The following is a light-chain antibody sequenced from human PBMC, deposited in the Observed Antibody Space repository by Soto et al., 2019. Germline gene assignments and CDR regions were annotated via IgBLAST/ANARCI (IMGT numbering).Light chain of an antibody. V-gene: IGLV1-44*01. CDR1: SSNIASNT. Sequence: QSVLTQLHSASATPGQRVTVSSSGSSSNIASNTVNWYQRLAGTAPKLLIYSNDQRPSGVPDRFTASKYGTSASMAISGLQSEDEADYYCSSWDDSLDGQVIGTGTKV. CDR3: SSWDDSLDGQV. J-gene: IGLJ1*01. CDR2: SND.